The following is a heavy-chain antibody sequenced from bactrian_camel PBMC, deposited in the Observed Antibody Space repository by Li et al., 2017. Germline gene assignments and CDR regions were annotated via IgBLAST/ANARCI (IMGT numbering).Heavy chain of an antibody. Sequence: VQLVESGGGLVQPGGSLRLSCAAATFTFSYYDMSWVRQAPGKGLEWVSGISAGGGSTYYANSVKGRFTIARDNTKDTVYLQMLGLKSEDTALYYCAAGPWYTDEYRYWGQGTQVTVS. J-gene: IGHJ4*01. V-gene: IGHV3S40*01. CDR2: ISAGGGST. CDR3: AAGPWYTDEYRY. CDR1: TFTFSYYD. D-gene: IGHD6*01.